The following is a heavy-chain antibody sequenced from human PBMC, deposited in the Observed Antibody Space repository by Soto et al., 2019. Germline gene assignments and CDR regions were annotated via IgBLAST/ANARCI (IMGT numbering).Heavy chain of an antibody. V-gene: IGHV3-74*01. Sequence: PGGSLRLSSAASGFTFSSYWMHWVRQAPGKGLVWVSRINSDGSSTSYADSVKGRFTISRDNAKNTLYLQMNSLRAEDTAVYYCARDRGYDHYGSGSYHILSPNWFDPWGQGTLVTVSS. CDR2: INSDGSST. CDR3: ARDRGYDHYGSGSYHILSPNWFDP. J-gene: IGHJ5*02. CDR1: GFTFSSYW. D-gene: IGHD3-10*01.